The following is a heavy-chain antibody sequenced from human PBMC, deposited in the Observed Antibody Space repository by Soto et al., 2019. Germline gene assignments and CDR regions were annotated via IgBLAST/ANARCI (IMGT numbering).Heavy chain of an antibody. CDR1: GYNFTSYG. J-gene: IGHJ4*02. CDR3: ARVGDTAMVRGPKDY. Sequence: VPLVQSGAEVKKPGASVKVSCKASGYNFTSYGISWVRQAPGQGLEWMGWISAYNGNTNYAQKLQDRVTMTTDTSTSTAYMELRSLRSDDTAVYYCARVGDTAMVRGPKDYWGQGTLVTVSS. V-gene: IGHV1-18*01. D-gene: IGHD5-18*01. CDR2: ISAYNGNT.